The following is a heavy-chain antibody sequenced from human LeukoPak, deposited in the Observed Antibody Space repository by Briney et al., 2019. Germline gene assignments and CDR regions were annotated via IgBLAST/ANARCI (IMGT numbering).Heavy chain of an antibody. CDR1: GFTFSSSA. D-gene: IGHD6-19*01. CDR3: ATYIAVAGPFDY. V-gene: IGHV3-23*01. CDR2: ISGSGGSK. J-gene: IGHJ4*02. Sequence: GGSLRLSCAASGFTFSSSAMSWVRPAPGKGLEWVSTISGSGGSKYYAGSVKGRFTISRDNSKNTLYLQMNSLRAEDAAVYYCATYIAVAGPFDYWGQGTLVTVSS.